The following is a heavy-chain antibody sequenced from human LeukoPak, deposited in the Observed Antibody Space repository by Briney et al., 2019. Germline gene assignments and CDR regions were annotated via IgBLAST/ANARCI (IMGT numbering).Heavy chain of an antibody. Sequence: ASVKVSCKPSGYTFTGYYMHWVRQAPRQGGEWMGWIKPHSGDTKYAQNFQGRVTMTRDTSINTAYMDLSRLKSDDTAVYYCARGPGYYHGSGSDMDVWGKGTTVTVS. CDR2: IKPHSGDT. J-gene: IGHJ6*03. V-gene: IGHV1-2*02. CDR3: ARGPGYYHGSGSDMDV. D-gene: IGHD3-22*01. CDR1: GYTFTGYY.